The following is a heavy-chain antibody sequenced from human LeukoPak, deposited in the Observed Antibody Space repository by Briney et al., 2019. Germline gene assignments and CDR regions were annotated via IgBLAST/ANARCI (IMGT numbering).Heavy chain of an antibody. J-gene: IGHJ4*02. V-gene: IGHV3-30*04. D-gene: IGHD2-15*01. Sequence: PGGSLRLSCAASGFTFSSYAMHWVRQAPGKGLEWVAVISYDGSNKYYADSVKGRFTISRDNSKNTLYLQMNSLRAEDTAVYCCARDCSGGSCYFDYWGQGTLVTVSS. CDR3: ARDCSGGSCYFDY. CDR2: ISYDGSNK. CDR1: GFTFSSYA.